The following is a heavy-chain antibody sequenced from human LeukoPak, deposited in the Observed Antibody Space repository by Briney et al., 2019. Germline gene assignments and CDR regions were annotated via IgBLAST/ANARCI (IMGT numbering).Heavy chain of an antibody. CDR1: GYTFTGYY. CDR2: INPNSGGT. Sequence: ASVKVSCKASGYTFTGYYMHWVRQAPGQGLEWMGWINPNSGGTNYAQKFQGRVTMTRDTSISTAYMELSRLRSDDTAVYYCASNYDSSGHDAFDIWGQGTTVTVSS. D-gene: IGHD3-22*01. CDR3: ASNYDSSGHDAFDI. J-gene: IGHJ3*02. V-gene: IGHV1-2*02.